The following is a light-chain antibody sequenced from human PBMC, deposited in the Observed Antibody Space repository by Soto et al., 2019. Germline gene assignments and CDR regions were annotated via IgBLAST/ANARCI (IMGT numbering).Light chain of an antibody. CDR1: QSVCRGC. CDR3: QQYGTSPPLT. V-gene: IGKV3-20*01. J-gene: IGKJ4*01. Sequence: TQSPGTLSLSPGERATISCRASQSVCRGCLAWYQQKSGQAPRLLIFGVSNRATGIPDRFSGSGSGTDFTLTISRLEPEDFAVYFCQQYGTSPPLTLGGGTRVDI. CDR2: GVS.